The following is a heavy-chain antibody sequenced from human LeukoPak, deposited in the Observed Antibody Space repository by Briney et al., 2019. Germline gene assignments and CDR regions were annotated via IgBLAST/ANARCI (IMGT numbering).Heavy chain of an antibody. CDR2: IYSGGRT. J-gene: IGHJ4*02. V-gene: IGHV3-66*01. D-gene: IGHD5-18*01. CDR3: ARAHPGGYSYGVDY. Sequence: GGSLRLSCAASGFSVGSNDINWVRQAPGKGLEWVSVIYSGGRTYYADSVKGRFTISRDNAKNSLYLQMNSLRAEDTAVYYCARAHPGGYSYGVDYWGQGTLVTVSS. CDR1: GFSVGSND.